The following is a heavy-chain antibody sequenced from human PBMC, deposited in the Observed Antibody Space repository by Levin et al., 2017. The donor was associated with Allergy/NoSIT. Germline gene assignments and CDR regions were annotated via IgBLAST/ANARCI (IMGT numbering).Heavy chain of an antibody. J-gene: IGHJ6*02. D-gene: IGHD1/OR15-1a*01. Sequence: LSLTCAASGFTFDDYAMHWVRQPPGKGLEWVSGISWNGGATDYADSVKGRFTISRDNARNSLSLQMTSLRAEDTALYYCAKDLGAGSIGTTPGMHNFYGMDVWGQGITVTVSS. CDR1: GFTFDDYA. V-gene: IGHV3-9*01. CDR3: AKDLGAGSIGTTPGMHNFYGMDV. CDR2: ISWNGGAT.